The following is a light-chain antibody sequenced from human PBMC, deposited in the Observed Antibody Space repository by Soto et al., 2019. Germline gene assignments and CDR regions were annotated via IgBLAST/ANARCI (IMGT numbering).Light chain of an antibody. CDR1: SSDVGGYNF. CDR2: EVT. V-gene: IGLV2-14*01. CDR3: SSFTSSHTYV. Sequence: QSALTQPASVSGSPGQSITISCTGTSSDVGGYNFVSWYQQHPDKAPKFMIYEVTNWPSGVSNRFSGSKSGNTASLTISGLQAEDEADYYCSSFTSSHTYVFGTGTKVTVL. J-gene: IGLJ1*01.